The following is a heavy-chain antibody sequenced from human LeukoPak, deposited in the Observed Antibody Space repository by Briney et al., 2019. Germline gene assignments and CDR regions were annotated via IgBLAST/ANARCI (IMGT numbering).Heavy chain of an antibody. J-gene: IGHJ4*02. CDR3: ATPPAIYNY. CDR1: GFTFSSYW. D-gene: IGHD2-2*02. V-gene: IGHV3-74*01. Sequence: PGGSLRLSCAASGFTFSSYWMHWVRQAPGKGLVWVTRINSDGSSTAYADSVKGRFTISRDNAKNTLYLQMNSLRAEDTAVYYCATPPAIYNYWGQGTLVTVSS. CDR2: INSDGSST.